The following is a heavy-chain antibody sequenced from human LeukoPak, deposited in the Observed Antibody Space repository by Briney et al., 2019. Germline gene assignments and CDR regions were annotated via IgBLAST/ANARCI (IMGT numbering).Heavy chain of an antibody. CDR2: ISWNSGSI. Sequence: GGSLRLSCAASGFTFSSYEMNWVRQAPGKGLEWVSGISWNSGSIGYADSVKGRFTISRDNAKNSLYLQMNSLRAEDTALYYCAKDFRAVAGAGNWFDPWGQGTLVTVSS. V-gene: IGHV3-9*01. D-gene: IGHD6-19*01. J-gene: IGHJ5*02. CDR1: GFTFSSYE. CDR3: AKDFRAVAGAGNWFDP.